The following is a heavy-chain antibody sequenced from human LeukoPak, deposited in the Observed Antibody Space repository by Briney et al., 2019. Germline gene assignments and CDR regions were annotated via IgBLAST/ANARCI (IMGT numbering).Heavy chain of an antibody. CDR1: GGSISSYY. D-gene: IGHD5-24*01. CDR3: ARAKEDGYNYPYYFDY. CDR2: IYYSGST. Sequence: SETLSLTCTVSGGSISSYYWSWIRQPPGKGLEWIGYIYYSGSTNYNPSLRSRVTISVDTSKNQFSLKLSSVTAADTAVYYCARAKEDGYNYPYYFDYWGQGTLVTVSS. J-gene: IGHJ4*02. V-gene: IGHV4-59*01.